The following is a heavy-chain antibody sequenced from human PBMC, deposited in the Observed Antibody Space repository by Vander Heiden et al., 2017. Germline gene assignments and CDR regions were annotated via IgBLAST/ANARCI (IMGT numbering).Heavy chain of an antibody. V-gene: IGHV4-59*01. CDR3: ARWGEVVGSRAFDI. D-gene: IGHD6-19*01. Sequence: VQLQDSGPGLVKPSETLSLSCTVPDGSISTYYWNWIRQPQGKGLEWIGFTHHSGSALYNPSLKSRVTMSVDMSKSQFSLKLKSVTAADTAIYYCARWGEVVGSRAFDIWGQGTVVTVSS. CDR2: THHSGSA. J-gene: IGHJ3*02. CDR1: DGSISTYY.